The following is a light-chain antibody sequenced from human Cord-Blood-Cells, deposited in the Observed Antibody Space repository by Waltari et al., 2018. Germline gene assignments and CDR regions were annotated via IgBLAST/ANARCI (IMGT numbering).Light chain of an antibody. J-gene: IGLJ3*02. CDR2: EVS. CDR1: SSDVGGYNY. Sequence: QSALTQPASVSGSPGQSITISCTGTSSDVGGYNYVSWYQQHPGKAPKLMIYEVSNRPSGVSNRFSGYKSGNTASLTISGLQAEAEADYYCSSYTSSSTRVFGGGTKLTVL. CDR3: SSYTSSSTRV. V-gene: IGLV2-14*01.